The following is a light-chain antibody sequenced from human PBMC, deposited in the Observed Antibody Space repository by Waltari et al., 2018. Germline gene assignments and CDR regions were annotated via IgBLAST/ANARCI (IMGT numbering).Light chain of an antibody. CDR2: GAS. CDR3: QHYVRLPAT. CDR1: QSVSRAW. V-gene: IGKV3-20*01. J-gene: IGKJ1*01. Sequence: EIVLTQSPGSLSSSPGERVTLSCRASQSVSRAWAWYQQKPGQAPRPLIFGASNRATGIPDRFSGSGSETDFSLTISRLEPEYFAVYYCQHYVRLPATFGRGTKVEIK.